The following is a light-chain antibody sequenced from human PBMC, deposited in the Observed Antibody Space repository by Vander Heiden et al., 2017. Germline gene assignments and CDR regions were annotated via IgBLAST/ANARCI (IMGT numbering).Light chain of an antibody. CDR2: EVS. CDR3: NSYAGSNNWV. J-gene: IGLJ3*02. CDR1: SSDVGGYNY. V-gene: IGLV2-8*01. Sequence: QSALTQPPSASGSPGQSVTISCTGTSSDVGGYNYVSWYQQHPGNAPKLMIYEVSKRPSGVPDRFSGSKSGNTASLTVSGLQAEDEADYYCNSYAGSNNWVFGGGTKLNVL.